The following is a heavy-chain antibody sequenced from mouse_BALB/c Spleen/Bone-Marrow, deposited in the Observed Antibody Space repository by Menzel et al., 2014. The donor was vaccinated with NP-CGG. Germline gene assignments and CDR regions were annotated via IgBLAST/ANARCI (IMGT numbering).Heavy chain of an antibody. Sequence: EVKLVESGTVLARPGASVKMSCKASGYTFTSYWMHWVKQRPGQGLEWIGTIYPGNSDTTYNQKLKGKAKLTAVTSTSTAYMELSSLTNEDSAVYYCTTLARNYFDYWGQGTTLTVSS. CDR2: IYPGNSDT. CDR1: GYTFTSYW. J-gene: IGHJ2*01. V-gene: IGHV1-5*01. CDR3: TTLARNYFDY.